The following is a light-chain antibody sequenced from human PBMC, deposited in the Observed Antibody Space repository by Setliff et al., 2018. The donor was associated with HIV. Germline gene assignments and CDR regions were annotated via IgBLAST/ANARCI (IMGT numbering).Light chain of an antibody. Sequence: QSVLTQPSSASGSPGQSVAISCTGTNSDIGSYNYVSWYQQHPGKAPKLMIYEVTKRPSGVPDRFSGSKSGNTASLTVSALQADDEADYYCSSYAGNNNFVFGTGTKVTVL. J-gene: IGLJ1*01. CDR2: EVT. V-gene: IGLV2-8*01. CDR1: NSDIGSYNY. CDR3: SSYAGNNNFV.